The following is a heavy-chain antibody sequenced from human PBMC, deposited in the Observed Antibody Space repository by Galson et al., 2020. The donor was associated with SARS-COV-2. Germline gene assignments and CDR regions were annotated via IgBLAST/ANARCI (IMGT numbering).Heavy chain of an antibody. Sequence: SLKISCVASGFTFTGDDMHWVRQAPGKGLEWVAVISSDGSNRDYADSVKGRFTISRDNSRSTMFLLINSVRPEDTAVYYCAKDVAGSAYFHFDLWGRGTLVTVSS. CDR3: AKDVAGSAYFHFDL. V-gene: IGHV3-30*18. D-gene: IGHD6-19*01. CDR1: GFTFTGDD. J-gene: IGHJ2*01. CDR2: ISSDGSNR.